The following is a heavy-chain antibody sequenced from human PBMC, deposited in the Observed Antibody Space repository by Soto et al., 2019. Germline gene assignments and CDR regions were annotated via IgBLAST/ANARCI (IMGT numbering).Heavy chain of an antibody. D-gene: IGHD5-18*01. J-gene: IGHJ5*02. Sequence: SGGSLRLSCAASGFTFSTNAIHWVRQAPGKGLEWVAVISFDGSNKYYADSVKGRFTISRDNSKNTLYLQMSSLRAEDTAVYYCAKDDADTALSFDPWGQGTLVTVSS. CDR3: AKDDADTALSFDP. CDR1: GFTFSTNA. V-gene: IGHV3-30*18. CDR2: ISFDGSNK.